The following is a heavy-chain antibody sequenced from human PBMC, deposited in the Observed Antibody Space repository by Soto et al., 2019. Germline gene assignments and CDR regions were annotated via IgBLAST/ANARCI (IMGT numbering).Heavy chain of an antibody. CDR2: IYYSGST. CDR1: GGSISSGGYY. J-gene: IGHJ4*02. V-gene: IGHV4-31*03. D-gene: IGHD6-19*01. CDR3: ARATVAGTVGDY. Sequence: QVQLQESGPGLVKPSQTLSLTCTVSGGSISSGGYYWSWIRQHPGKGLEWIGYIYYSGSTYYNPSLKSRVSLSVDTSKNQFSLKLSSVTAADTAVYDCARATVAGTVGDYWGQGTLVTVSS.